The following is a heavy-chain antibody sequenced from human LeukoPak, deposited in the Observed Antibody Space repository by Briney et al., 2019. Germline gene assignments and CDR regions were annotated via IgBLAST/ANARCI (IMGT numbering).Heavy chain of an antibody. CDR1: GGSFSGYY. Sequence: ASETLSLTCAVYGGSFSGYYWSWIRQPQGRGLEWIGEINHSGSTNYNPSLKSRVTILVDTSKNQFSLKLSSVTAADTAVYYCARGHSPVTTKVSYFQHWGQGTLVTVSS. V-gene: IGHV4-34*01. J-gene: IGHJ1*01. CDR2: INHSGST. CDR3: ARGHSPVTTKVSYFQH. D-gene: IGHD4-17*01.